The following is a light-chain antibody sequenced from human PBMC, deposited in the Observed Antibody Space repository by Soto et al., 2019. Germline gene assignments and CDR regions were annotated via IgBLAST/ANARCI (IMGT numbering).Light chain of an antibody. V-gene: IGKV3-20*01. CDR3: QQYGSSLFS. Sequence: IVFTQSPGTLSLSPGERVTLSCRASQSLSSRFLAWYQQKPGQAPRLLIYAASSRATGSPDRFSGSGSGTDFTLTISRLGPEDFAVYYCQQYGSSLFSFSPGTKVDIK. J-gene: IGKJ3*01. CDR2: AAS. CDR1: QSLSSRF.